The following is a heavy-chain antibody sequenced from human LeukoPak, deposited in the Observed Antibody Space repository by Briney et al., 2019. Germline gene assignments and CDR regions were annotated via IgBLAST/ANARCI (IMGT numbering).Heavy chain of an antibody. CDR1: GGSISSSSYY. CDR2: IYYSGST. J-gene: IGHJ4*02. CDR3: ASRRTYYYDSSGYKKIDY. V-gene: IGHV4-39*01. D-gene: IGHD3-22*01. Sequence: SETLSLTCTVSGGSISSSSYYWGWIRQPPGKGLEWIGSIYYSGSTYYNPSLESRVTISVDTSKNQFSLKLSSVTAADTAVYYCASRRTYYYDSSGYKKIDYWGQGTLVTVSS.